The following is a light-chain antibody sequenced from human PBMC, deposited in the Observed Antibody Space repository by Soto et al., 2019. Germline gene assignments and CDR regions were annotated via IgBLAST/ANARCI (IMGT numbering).Light chain of an antibody. CDR2: EVN. CDR1: STDVGGYNY. J-gene: IGLJ3*02. CDR3: SSYTGSTTWV. Sequence: QSALTQPASVSGSPGQSIAISCTGTSTDVGGYNYVSWYQQHPGKAPKLIIYEVNLRPSGVSNRFSGSNSGNTASLTISGLQAEDEADYYCSSYTGSTTWVFGGGPKVTVL. V-gene: IGLV2-14*01.